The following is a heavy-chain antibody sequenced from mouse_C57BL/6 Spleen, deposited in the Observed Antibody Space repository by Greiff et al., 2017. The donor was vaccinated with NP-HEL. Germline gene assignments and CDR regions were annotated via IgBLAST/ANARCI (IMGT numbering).Heavy chain of an antibody. Sequence: LQQSEGGLVQPGSSMKLSCTASGFTFSDYYMAWVRQVPEKGLEWVANINYDGSSTYYLDSLKSRFIISRDNAKNILYLQMSSLKSEDTATYYCARLRQGAMDYWGQGTSVTVSS. CDR1: GFTFSDYY. J-gene: IGHJ4*01. CDR3: ARLRQGAMDY. CDR2: INYDGSST. D-gene: IGHD1-1*01. V-gene: IGHV5-16*01.